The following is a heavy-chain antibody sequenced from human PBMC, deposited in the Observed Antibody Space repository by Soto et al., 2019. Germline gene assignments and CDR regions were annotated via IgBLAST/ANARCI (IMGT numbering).Heavy chain of an antibody. CDR3: ARDSIIVVVVAATLRYYYYGMDV. V-gene: IGHV1-18*01. CDR1: GYTFTSYC. J-gene: IGHJ6*02. D-gene: IGHD2-15*01. CDR2: ISAYNGNT. Sequence: ASVNGSCNASGYTFTSYCISWVRQAPGQGLEWMGWISAYNGNTNYAQKLQGRVTMTTDTSTSTAYMELRSLRSDDTAVYYCARDSIIVVVVAATLRYYYYGMDVWGQGTTVTVS.